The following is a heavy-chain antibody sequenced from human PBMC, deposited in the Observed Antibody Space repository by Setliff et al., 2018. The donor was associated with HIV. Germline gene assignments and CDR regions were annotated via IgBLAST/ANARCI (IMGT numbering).Heavy chain of an antibody. D-gene: IGHD3-3*01. V-gene: IGHV1-18*01. Sequence: GASVKVSCKASGYPFTSYGLCWVRQAPGQGLEWMGWISPYNGDTYYGEKFQGRVTMTTDTSTSTASMELTSLRSDDTAVYYCARMNAYYNVWRSTYYFDYWGQGTLVTVSS. CDR2: ISPYNGDT. J-gene: IGHJ4*02. CDR1: GYPFTSYG. CDR3: ARMNAYYNVWRSTYYFDY.